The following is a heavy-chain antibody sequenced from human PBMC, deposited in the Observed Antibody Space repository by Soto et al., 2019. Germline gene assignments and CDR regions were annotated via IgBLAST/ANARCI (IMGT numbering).Heavy chain of an antibody. Sequence: KPSETLSLTCTVSGGSISSYYWSWIRQPPGKGLEWIGYIYYSGSTNYNPSLKSRVTISVDTSKNQFSLKLSSVTAADTAVYYCARGTYYYDSSGYVYWGQGTLVTVSS. CDR2: IYYSGST. V-gene: IGHV4-59*01. CDR1: GGSISSYY. D-gene: IGHD3-22*01. CDR3: ARGTYYYDSSGYVY. J-gene: IGHJ4*02.